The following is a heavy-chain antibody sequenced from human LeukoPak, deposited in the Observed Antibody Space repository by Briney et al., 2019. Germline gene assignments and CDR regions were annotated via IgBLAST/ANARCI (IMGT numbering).Heavy chain of an antibody. CDR3: AREPIYYYDSSGYVDA. CDR1: GFTVSSNY. CDR2: IYSGGST. Sequence: PGGSLRLSCAASGFTVSSNYMSWVRQAPGKGLEWVSVIYSGGSTYHADSVKGRFTISRDNSKNTLYLQMNSLRAEDTAVYYCAREPIYYYDSSGYVDAWGQGTMVTVSS. V-gene: IGHV3-66*02. J-gene: IGHJ3*01. D-gene: IGHD3-22*01.